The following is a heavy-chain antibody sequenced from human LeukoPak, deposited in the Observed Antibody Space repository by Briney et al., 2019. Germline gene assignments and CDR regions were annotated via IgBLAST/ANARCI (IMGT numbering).Heavy chain of an antibody. CDR1: GFTFSSYW. CDR3: AKDGLPGGAFDI. J-gene: IGHJ3*02. CDR2: IKQDGSEK. Sequence: GGSLTLSCAASGFTFSSYWMSWVRQAPGKGLEWVANIKQDGSEKYHVDSVKGRFTISRDNAKNSLYLQMNSLRAEDTAVYYCAKDGLPGGAFDIWGQGTMVTVSS. V-gene: IGHV3-7*03. D-gene: IGHD2-15*01.